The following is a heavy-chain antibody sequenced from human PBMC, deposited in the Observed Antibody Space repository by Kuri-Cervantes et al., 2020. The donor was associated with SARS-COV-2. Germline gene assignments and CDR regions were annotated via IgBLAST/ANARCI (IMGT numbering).Heavy chain of an antibody. J-gene: IGHJ5*02. CDR2: IRYDCSNK. V-gene: IGHV3-30*02. CDR3: AKDRTKQRLGWFDP. CDR1: GFSLSAYS. D-gene: IGHD1-1*01. Sequence: GGSLRPSFAASGFSLSAYSMHWFRQAPGTELKWVAFIRYDCSNKYYADFVKGRFTISSDKSDNTLYLQMNSLRAEDTAVYYCAKDRTKQRLGWFDPWGQGTLVTVSS.